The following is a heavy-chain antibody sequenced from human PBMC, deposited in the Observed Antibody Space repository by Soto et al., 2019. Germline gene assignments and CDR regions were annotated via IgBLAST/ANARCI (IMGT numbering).Heavy chain of an antibody. V-gene: IGHV5-10-1*01. Sequence: ESLRVSWKGSGYRFTSYWISWVRQMPGKGLEWMGRIDPSDSYTNYSPSFQGHVTISADKSISTAYLQWSSLKASDTAMYYCATLTEYYYDSRGAEGSYYYYGMDVWGQGTTVTVSS. CDR2: IDPSDSYT. J-gene: IGHJ6*02. CDR1: GYRFTSYW. CDR3: ATLTEYYYDSRGAEGSYYYYGMDV. D-gene: IGHD3-22*01.